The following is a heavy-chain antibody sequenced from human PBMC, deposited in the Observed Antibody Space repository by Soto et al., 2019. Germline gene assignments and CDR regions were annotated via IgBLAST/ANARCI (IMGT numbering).Heavy chain of an antibody. D-gene: IGHD3-10*01. V-gene: IGHV4-59*01. CDR2: IYYSGST. Sequence: LSLTCTVSGGSISSYYWSWIRQPPGKGLEWIGYIYYSGSTNYNPSLKSRVTISVDTSKNQFSLKLSSVTAADTAVYYCARDLWFGGQHVGPKWGQGTLVTVSS. J-gene: IGHJ4*02. CDR1: GGSISSYY. CDR3: ARDLWFGGQHVGPK.